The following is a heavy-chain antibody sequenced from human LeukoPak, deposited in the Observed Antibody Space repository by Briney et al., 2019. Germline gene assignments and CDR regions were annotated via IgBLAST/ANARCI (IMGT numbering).Heavy chain of an antibody. Sequence: PSETLSLTCDVSSISITRSYWWSWVRQSPGKGLEWIGEIYHSGSVSYNPSLKSRVTISLDKSQNQFSLRLTSVTAADTAIHYCAIEYTLGAFDVWGQGILVTVSS. CDR2: IYHSGSV. J-gene: IGHJ3*01. V-gene: IGHV4-4*02. CDR3: AIEYTLGAFDV. D-gene: IGHD2/OR15-2a*01. CDR1: SISITRSYW.